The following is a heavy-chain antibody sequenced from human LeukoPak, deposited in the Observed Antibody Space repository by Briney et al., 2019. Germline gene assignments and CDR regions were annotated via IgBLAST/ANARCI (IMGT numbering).Heavy chain of an antibody. CDR2: INGGNDAT. Sequence: GGSLRLSCAASGFTVINYAMAWVRQAPGKGLEWVSAINGGNDATNYANSVKGRFTISRDNSKNTLYLQMNNLRAEDTAVYYCAKDLLRWSFDYWGQGSLVTVSS. CDR3: AKDLLRWSFDY. J-gene: IGHJ4*02. V-gene: IGHV3-23*01. D-gene: IGHD4-23*01. CDR1: GFTVINYA.